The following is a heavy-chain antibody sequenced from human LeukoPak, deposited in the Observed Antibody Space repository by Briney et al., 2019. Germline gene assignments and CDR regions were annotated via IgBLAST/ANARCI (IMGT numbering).Heavy chain of an antibody. CDR1: GFTFSSYW. D-gene: IGHD4-23*01. CDR2: TNTDGSRT. V-gene: IGHV3-74*03. J-gene: IGHJ1*01. CDR3: YGANAEH. Sequence: GGSLRLSCAASGFTFSSYWMHWVRQAPGKGLVWVSGTNTDGSRTMYADSVKGRFTIARDNAKNTLYLQMNSLRAEDMAVYYCYGANAEHWGQGTVVTVS.